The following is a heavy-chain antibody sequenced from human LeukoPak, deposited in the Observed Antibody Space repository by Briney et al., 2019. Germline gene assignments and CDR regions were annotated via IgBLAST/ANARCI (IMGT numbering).Heavy chain of an antibody. J-gene: IGHJ4*02. V-gene: IGHV3-74*01. CDR3: STKQWLAPPPDS. D-gene: IGHD6-19*01. Sequence: PGGALRLSCAASGFTFSKYWRLWVRQAPGKGLDSVSRINTDGTVTSYPDSVKGRPTLSRDKEDNTKFLQMNSVRDKDKDGHYCSTKQWLAPPPDSWGQGTPVTVSS. CDR2: INTDGTVT. CDR1: GFTFSKYW.